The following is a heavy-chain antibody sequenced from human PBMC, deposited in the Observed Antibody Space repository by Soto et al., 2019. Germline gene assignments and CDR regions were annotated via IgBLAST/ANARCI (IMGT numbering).Heavy chain of an antibody. CDR1: GGTFSSYT. J-gene: IGHJ6*02. V-gene: IGHV1-69*02. D-gene: IGHD3-10*01. CDR3: ARYGSRSPYYYYGMDV. CDR2: IIPILGIA. Sequence: QVQLVQSGAEVKKPGSSVKVSCKASGGTFSSYTISWVRQAPGQGLEWMGRIIPILGIANYAQKFQGRVTITADKSTITAYMELSSLRSEYTAVYYCARYGSRSPYYYYGMDVWGRGTTVTVSS.